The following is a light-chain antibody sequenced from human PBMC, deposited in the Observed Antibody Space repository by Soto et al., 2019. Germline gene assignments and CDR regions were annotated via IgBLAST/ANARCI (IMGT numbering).Light chain of an antibody. CDR3: LSYVSSLSGVV. J-gene: IGLJ2*01. CDR2: GNS. CDR1: SSNIGAGYD. Sequence: QSVLTQPPSVSGAPGQRVTISCTGSSSNIGAGYDVHWYQQLPGTAPKLLIYGNSNRPSGVPDRFSGSKSGTSASLAITGLQAEDEADYYYLSYVSSLSGVVFGGGTKLTVL. V-gene: IGLV1-40*01.